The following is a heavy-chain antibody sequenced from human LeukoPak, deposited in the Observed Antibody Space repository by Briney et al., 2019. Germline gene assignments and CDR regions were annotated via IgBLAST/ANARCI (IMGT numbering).Heavy chain of an antibody. D-gene: IGHD6-13*01. J-gene: IGHJ4*02. V-gene: IGHV3-11*01. CDR1: GFTFSDYY. Sequence: GGSLRLSCAASGFTFSDYYLSWIRQAPGKGLEWVSYISSSGSTIYYADSVKGRFTISRDSAKNSLYLQMNSLRAEDTAVYYCARWAAAGTGDYWGQGTLVTVSS. CDR2: ISSSGSTI. CDR3: ARWAAAGTGDY.